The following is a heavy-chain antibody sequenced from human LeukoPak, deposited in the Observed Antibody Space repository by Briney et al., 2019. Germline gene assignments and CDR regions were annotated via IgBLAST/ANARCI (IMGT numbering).Heavy chain of an antibody. CDR3: AREAFEYQLLLYHFDY. Sequence: GGSLRLSCAASGFTFSSYAMHWVRQAPGKGLEWVAVISYDGSNKYYADSVKGRFTISRDNSKNTLYLQMNSLRAEDTAVYYCAREAFEYQLLLYHFDYWGQGTLVTVSS. CDR2: ISYDGSNK. J-gene: IGHJ4*02. D-gene: IGHD2-2*01. V-gene: IGHV3-30-3*01. CDR1: GFTFSSYA.